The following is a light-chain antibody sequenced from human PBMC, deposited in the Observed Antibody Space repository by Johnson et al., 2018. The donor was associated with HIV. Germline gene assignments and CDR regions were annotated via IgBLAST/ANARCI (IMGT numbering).Light chain of an antibody. J-gene: IGLJ1*01. CDR2: KNN. CDR1: SSTFGNSY. Sequence: SVLTQPPSVSAAPGQRVTISCSGTSSTFGNSYISWYQLLPGSPPKLLIFKNNERPSGIPDRFSGSKSGTSATLDITGLQTGDEADYYCATWDTSLSAGGVFGTGTKVTVL. V-gene: IGLV1-51*02. CDR3: ATWDTSLSAGGV.